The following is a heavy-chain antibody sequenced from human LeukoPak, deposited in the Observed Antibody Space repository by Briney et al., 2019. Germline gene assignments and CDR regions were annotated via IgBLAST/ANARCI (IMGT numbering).Heavy chain of an antibody. CDR2: IWYDGSNK. CDR3: ARDRLVVHSPLYCYYGMDV. Sequence: PGRSLRLSCAASGFIFRNYAIHWVRQAPGKGLEWVAVIWYDGSNKYYADSVKGRFTISRDNSKNTLYLQMNSLRAEDTAVYYCARDRLVVHSPLYCYYGMDVWGQGTTVTVSS. J-gene: IGHJ6*02. D-gene: IGHD2-8*02. V-gene: IGHV3-33*08. CDR1: GFIFRNYA.